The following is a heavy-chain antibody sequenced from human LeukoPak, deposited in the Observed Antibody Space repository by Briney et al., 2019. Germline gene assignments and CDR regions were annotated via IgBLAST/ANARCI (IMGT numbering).Heavy chain of an antibody. Sequence: SETLSLTCTVSGGSICNSSYYWGWIRQPPGKGLEWIGSIYYSGSTYYNPSLKSRVTISVDTSKNQFSLKLSSVTAADTAVYYCARPDYYGSGSFDYWGQGTLVTVSS. CDR1: GGSICNSSYY. V-gene: IGHV4-39*01. J-gene: IGHJ4*02. CDR3: ARPDYYGSGSFDY. D-gene: IGHD3-10*01. CDR2: IYYSGST.